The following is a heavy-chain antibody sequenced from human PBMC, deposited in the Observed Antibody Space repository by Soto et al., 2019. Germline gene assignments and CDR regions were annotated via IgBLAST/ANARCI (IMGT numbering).Heavy chain of an antibody. V-gene: IGHV3-72*01. CDR2: TRNKANSYTT. D-gene: IGHD1-26*01. CDR3: VRVVYWGGGYVPADY. J-gene: IGHJ4*02. Sequence: EVQLVESGGGLVQPGGSLRLSCAASGFTSSDHYMDWVRQAPGKGLEWVGRTRNKANSYTTEYAASVKGRFMISRDYSKKSLTLQVTGLIGEDRAVYYGVRVVYWGGGYVPADYWGQGTLGTGSP. CDR1: GFTSSDHY.